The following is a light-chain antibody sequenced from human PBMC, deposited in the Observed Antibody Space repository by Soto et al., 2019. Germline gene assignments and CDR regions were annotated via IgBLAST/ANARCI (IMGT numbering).Light chain of an antibody. CDR1: SSDVGGYNY. Sequence: QSALTQPASVSGSPGQSITISCTGTSSDVGGYNYVSWYQQHPGKAXXLMXYEVSNRPSXVXXXFSGSKXGXXXXXXISGLQAEDEADYYCSSYTSSSTLVVFGGGTKVTVL. V-gene: IGLV2-14*01. CDR3: SSYTSSSTLVV. J-gene: IGLJ2*01. CDR2: EVS.